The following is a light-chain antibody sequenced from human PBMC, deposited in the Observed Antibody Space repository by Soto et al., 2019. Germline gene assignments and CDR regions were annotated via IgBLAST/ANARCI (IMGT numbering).Light chain of an antibody. CDR3: QSYDSSLSGSV. V-gene: IGLV1-40*01. Sequence: QAVVTQPPSVSGAPGQRVTISCTGSSSNIGAGYDVHWYQQVPGTAPKLLIYSNKDRPSGVPDRFSGSKSGTSASLAITGLQAEDVADYYCQSYDSSLSGSVFGGGTKLTVL. J-gene: IGLJ2*01. CDR1: SSNIGAGYD. CDR2: SNK.